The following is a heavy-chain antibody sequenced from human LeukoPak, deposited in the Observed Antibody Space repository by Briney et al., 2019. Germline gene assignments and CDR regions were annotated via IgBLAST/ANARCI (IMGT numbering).Heavy chain of an antibody. CDR3: ARDIGGSYSAIDY. CDR1: GFTFSLYS. J-gene: IGHJ4*02. V-gene: IGHV3-21*05. CDR2: ISGSGSDI. Sequence: PGGSLRLSCAGSGFTFSLYSLNWVRQAPGRGLEGVSFISGSGSDISYADSVKGRFTISRDNAKNSVSLQMDSLRGDDTAVYYCARDIGGSYSAIDYWGQGTLVTVSS. D-gene: IGHD1-26*01.